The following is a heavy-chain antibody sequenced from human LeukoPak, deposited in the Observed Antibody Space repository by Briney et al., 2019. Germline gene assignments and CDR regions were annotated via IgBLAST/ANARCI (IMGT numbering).Heavy chain of an antibody. Sequence: GGSLRLSCAASAFSFSSYSMSWIRQAPGKGLEWVSYISSSGSTIYYADSVKGRFTISRDNAKNSLYLQMNSLRAEDTAVYYCARRPYYYYGMDVWGQGTTVTVSS. V-gene: IGHV3-48*04. CDR3: ARRPYYYYGMDV. J-gene: IGHJ6*02. CDR1: AFSFSSYS. CDR2: ISSSGSTI.